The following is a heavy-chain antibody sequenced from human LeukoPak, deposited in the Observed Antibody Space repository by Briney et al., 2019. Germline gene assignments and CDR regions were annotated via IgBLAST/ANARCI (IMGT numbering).Heavy chain of an antibody. V-gene: IGHV1-2*02. CDR3: ARGGSASFDY. CDR2: INPKRGGT. D-gene: IGHD3-16*01. CDR1: RYTFSPKY. J-gene: IGHJ4*02. Sequence: GGLVKASCKPPRYTFSPKYLQWVRQAPGQGLEGMAWINPKRGGTNYAQKFQGRVTMTRETSISTAYMEVSRLISDATAVYYCARGGSASFDYWGQGTLVTAPS.